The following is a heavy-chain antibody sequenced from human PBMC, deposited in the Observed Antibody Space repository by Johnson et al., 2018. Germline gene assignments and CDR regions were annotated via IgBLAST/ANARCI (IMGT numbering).Heavy chain of an antibody. V-gene: IGHV3-72*01. CDR1: GFIFSDHY. D-gene: IGHD2-15*01. CDR2: SRNTASGYPT. Sequence: VQLVESGGGLVQPGGSLRLFCAASGFIFSDHYMDWVRQAPGKGLEWVGRSRNTASGYPTAYDASAKGRFTIARADARNSLYLEMNSLKTEEPAVDYCTTGDIVVVVAAMQDRLQHWGQGTLVTVSS. CDR3: TTGDIVVVVAAMQDRLQH. J-gene: IGHJ1*01.